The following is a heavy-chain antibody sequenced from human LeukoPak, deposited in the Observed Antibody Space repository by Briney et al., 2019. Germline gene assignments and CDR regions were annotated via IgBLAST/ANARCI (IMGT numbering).Heavy chain of an antibody. D-gene: IGHD3-3*01. CDR2: IQNSGNT. Sequence: TSETLSLTCTVSGASISSDYWSWIRQPPGKGLEWIGYIQNSGNTIYNPSLKSRVTISIDTSKSQFSLRLNSMTAADTAVYYCARRVDFWSGSYPSSHLDYWGQGTLVTVSS. J-gene: IGHJ4*02. CDR1: GASISSDY. V-gene: IGHV4-4*08. CDR3: ARRVDFWSGSYPSSHLDY.